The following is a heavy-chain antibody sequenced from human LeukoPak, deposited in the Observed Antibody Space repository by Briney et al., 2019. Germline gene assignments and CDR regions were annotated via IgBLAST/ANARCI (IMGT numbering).Heavy chain of an antibody. D-gene: IGHD6-19*01. V-gene: IGHV3-53*01. J-gene: IGHJ4*02. Sequence: GATLRLPCAGSGVTVSNNFMIWVRQTPEKELEWVSVIYSDGSTYYADSVKGRFTISRDSSKNTLYLQMNSLRAEDTAVYYCARLGSGWFEFWGQGTLGTVSS. CDR3: ARLGSGWFEF. CDR2: IYSDGST. CDR1: GVTVSNNF.